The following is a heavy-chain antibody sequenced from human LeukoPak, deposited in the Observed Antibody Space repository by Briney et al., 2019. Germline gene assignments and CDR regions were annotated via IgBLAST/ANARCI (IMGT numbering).Heavy chain of an antibody. CDR1: GGSFSGYY. V-gene: IGHV4-34*01. J-gene: IGHJ4*02. Sequence: SETLSLTCAVYGGSFSGYYWSWIRQPPGEGLEWIGEINHSGSTNYNPSLKSRVTISVDTSKNQFSLKLSSVTAADTAVYYCAGRLDAVDYWGQGTLVTVSS. CDR2: INHSGST. CDR3: AGRLDAVDY.